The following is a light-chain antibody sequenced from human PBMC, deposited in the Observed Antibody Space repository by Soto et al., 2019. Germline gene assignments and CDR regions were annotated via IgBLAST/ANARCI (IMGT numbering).Light chain of an antibody. CDR1: QSVSTY. V-gene: IGKV3-11*01. CDR2: DAS. CDR3: QQRSNWSIT. J-gene: IGKJ5*01. Sequence: DIVLTQSPATLSFSPGERATLSCRASQSVSTYVAWYQQKPGQAPRLLIYDASNRATGIPARFSGSGSGTEFTLTISSLEPEDFAVYYCQQRSNWSITFGQGTRLEIK.